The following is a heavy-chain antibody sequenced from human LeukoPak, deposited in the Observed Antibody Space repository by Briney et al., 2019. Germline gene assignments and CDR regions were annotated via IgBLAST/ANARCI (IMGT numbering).Heavy chain of an antibody. CDR3: VRGAVAGTNLFDC. CDR2: ISVYNGNT. J-gene: IGHJ4*02. D-gene: IGHD6-19*01. V-gene: IGHV1-18*01. CDR1: GYTFTTYG. Sequence: ASLKVSSTTSGYTFTTYGISWVRQAPGQGIEWMGWISVYNGNTNYAQKLQGRVTMTTDTSTSTAYMELGSLRSDDTAVYYCVRGAVAGTNLFDCWGQGTLVTVSS.